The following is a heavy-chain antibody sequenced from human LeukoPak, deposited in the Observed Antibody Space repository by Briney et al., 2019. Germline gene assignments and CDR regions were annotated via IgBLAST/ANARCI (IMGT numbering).Heavy chain of an antibody. J-gene: IGHJ4*02. D-gene: IGHD5-18*01. CDR2: ISGSGGST. CDR3: ATGRGYSYGPFDY. CDR1: GFTFSSYA. Sequence: GGSLRLSCAASGFTFSSYAMSWVRQAPGKGLEWVSAISGSGGSTYYADSVKGRFTISRDNPKNTLYLQMNNLRAEDTAVYYCATGRGYSYGPFDYWGQGTLVTVSS. V-gene: IGHV3-23*01.